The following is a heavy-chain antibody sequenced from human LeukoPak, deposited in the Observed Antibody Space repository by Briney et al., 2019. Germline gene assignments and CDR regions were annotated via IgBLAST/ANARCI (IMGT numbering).Heavy chain of an antibody. CDR1: GGSISSGDYY. D-gene: IGHD4-17*01. J-gene: IGHJ3*02. CDR2: IYYSGST. V-gene: IGHV4-30-4*08. CDR3: ASHYGDSDKSDAFDI. Sequence: SETLSLTCAVSGGSISSGDYYWSWIRQPPGKGLEWIGYIYYSGSTYYNPSLKSRVTISVDTSKNQFSLKLSSVTAADTAVYYCASHYGDSDKSDAFDIWGQGTMVTVSS.